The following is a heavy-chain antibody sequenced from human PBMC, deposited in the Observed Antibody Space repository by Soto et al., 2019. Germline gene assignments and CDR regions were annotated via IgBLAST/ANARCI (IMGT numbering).Heavy chain of an antibody. V-gene: IGHV5-10-1*01. CDR2: IDPSDSYT. CDR3: ATPSLNDADENYGMDV. D-gene: IGHD1-1*01. CDR1: GYSFTSYW. Sequence: HGESLKISCKGSGYSFTSYWISWVRQMPGKGLEWMGRIDPSDSYTNYSPYFQGHVTISADKSISTAYLQWSSLKASDTAMYYCATPSLNDADENYGMDVWGQGTTVTVSS. J-gene: IGHJ6*02.